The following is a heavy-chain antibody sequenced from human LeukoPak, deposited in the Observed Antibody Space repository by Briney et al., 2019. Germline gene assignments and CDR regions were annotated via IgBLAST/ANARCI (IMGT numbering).Heavy chain of an antibody. J-gene: IGHJ5*02. D-gene: IGHD3-10*01. CDR3: ARDLRPYYYGSGSYNLFDP. V-gene: IGHV1-18*01. CDR1: GYTFTSYG. CDR2: ISAYNGNT. Sequence: ASMKVSCKASGYTFTSYGISWVRQAPGQGLEWMGWISAYNGNTNYAQKLQGRVTMTTDTSTSTAYMELRSLRSDDTAVYYCARDLRPYYYGSGSYNLFDPWGQGTLVTVSS.